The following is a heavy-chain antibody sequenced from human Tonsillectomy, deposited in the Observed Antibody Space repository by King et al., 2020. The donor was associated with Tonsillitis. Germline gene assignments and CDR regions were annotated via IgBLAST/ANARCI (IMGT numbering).Heavy chain of an antibody. V-gene: IGHV1-69*04. CDR2: IIPILNIS. CDR1: GGTFSSYA. J-gene: IGHJ4*02. D-gene: IGHD3-10*01. Sequence: QLVQSGAEVKKPGSSVKVSYKASGGTFSSYAISWVRQAPGQGLEWMGRIIPILNISNYAQKFQGRVTITADKSTSTAYMELSSLRSEDTAVYDCARTPALHGSGSYFDYWGQGTLVTVSS. CDR3: ARTPALHGSGSYFDY.